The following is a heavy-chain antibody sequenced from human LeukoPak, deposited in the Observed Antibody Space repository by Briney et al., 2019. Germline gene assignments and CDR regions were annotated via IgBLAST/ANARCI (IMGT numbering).Heavy chain of an antibody. CDR2: IYTSGST. CDR1: GGSISSYY. Sequence: SETLSLTCTVSGGSISSYYWSWIRQPAGKGLEWIGRIYTSGSTNYNPSLKSRVTMSVDTSKNQFSLKLSSVTAADTAVYYCARATVTTFPYYFDYWGQGTLVTVSS. V-gene: IGHV4-4*07. CDR3: ARATVTTFPYYFDY. D-gene: IGHD4-17*01. J-gene: IGHJ4*02.